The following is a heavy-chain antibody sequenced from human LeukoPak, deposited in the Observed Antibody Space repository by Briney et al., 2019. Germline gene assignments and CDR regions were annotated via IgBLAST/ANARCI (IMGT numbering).Heavy chain of an antibody. Sequence: GGSLRLSCAASGFTFSSYAMHWVRQAPGKGLEWVAVISYDGSNKYYADSVKGRFTISRDNSKNTLYLQMNSLRAEDTAVYYCARGTQCSGGGCYAFDIWGQGTMVTVSS. J-gene: IGHJ3*02. CDR1: GFTFSSYA. CDR2: ISYDGSNK. CDR3: ARGTQCSGGGCYAFDI. D-gene: IGHD2-15*01. V-gene: IGHV3-30-3*01.